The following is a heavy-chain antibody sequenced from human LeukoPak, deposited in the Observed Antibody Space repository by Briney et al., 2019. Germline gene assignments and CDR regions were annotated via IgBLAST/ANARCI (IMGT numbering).Heavy chain of an antibody. CDR2: INPNSGGT. CDR1: GYTFTSYY. D-gene: IGHD5-18*01. Sequence: ASVKVSCKASGYTFTSYYMHWVRQAPGQGLEWMGWINPNSGGTNYAQKFQGRVTMTRDTSISTAYMELSRLRSDDTAVYYCARDLGLLSYGSFDPWGQGTLVTVSS. V-gene: IGHV1-2*02. CDR3: ARDLGLLSYGSFDP. J-gene: IGHJ5*02.